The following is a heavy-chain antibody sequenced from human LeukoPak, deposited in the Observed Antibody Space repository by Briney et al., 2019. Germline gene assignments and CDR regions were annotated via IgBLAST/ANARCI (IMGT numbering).Heavy chain of an antibody. CDR3: ARGAARCSGGHCYPD. V-gene: IGHV3-74*01. J-gene: IGHJ4*02. Sequence: AGGSLRRSCAASGFSISNFWMHWVRQAPGKGLVWVSRINSDGSSTTYADSVKGRFTISRDNAKNTLYLQANSLRDEDTAVYYCARGAARCSGGHCYPDWGRGTLVTVSS. CDR2: INSDGSST. D-gene: IGHD2-15*01. CDR1: GFSISNFW.